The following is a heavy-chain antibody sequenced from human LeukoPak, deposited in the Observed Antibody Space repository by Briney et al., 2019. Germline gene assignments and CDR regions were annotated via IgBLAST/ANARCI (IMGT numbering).Heavy chain of an antibody. CDR3: AKTPRGGRTNWFDP. CDR2: ISGNGGST. J-gene: IGHJ5*02. Sequence: GGSLRLSCAASGFTFSSYAMSWVRQAPGKGLEWVSAISGNGGSTYYADSVKGRFTISRDNSKNTLYLQMNSLRAEDTAIYYCAKTPRGGRTNWFDPWGQGTLVTVSS. D-gene: IGHD3-10*01. V-gene: IGHV3-23*01. CDR1: GFTFSSYA.